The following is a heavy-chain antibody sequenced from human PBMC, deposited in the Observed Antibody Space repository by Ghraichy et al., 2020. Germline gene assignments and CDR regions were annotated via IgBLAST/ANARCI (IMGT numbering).Heavy chain of an antibody. CDR1: GGPFSGYY. J-gene: IGHJ4*02. CDR3: ATLGGGLATSTAWATVNYFDY. D-gene: IGHD1-26*01. Sequence: ETLSLTCAVYGGPFSGYYWSWIRQPPGKGLEWIGQINHEGITDYNPSLKSRVTISLDRSQDQFSLKLTSVTAADTAVYYCATLGGGLATSTAWATVNYFDYWGQGTLVTVSS. CDR2: INHEGIT. V-gene: IGHV4-34*01.